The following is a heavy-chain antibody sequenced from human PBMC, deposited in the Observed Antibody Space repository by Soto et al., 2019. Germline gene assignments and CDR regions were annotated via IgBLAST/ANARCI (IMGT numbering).Heavy chain of an antibody. V-gene: IGHV1-69*13. CDR1: GGTFSSYA. J-gene: IGHJ5*02. D-gene: IGHD2-2*01. CDR3: ARVEPSEGNIVVVPADNWFDP. CDR2: IIPIFGTA. Sequence: SVKVSCKASGGTFSSYAISWVRQAPGQGLEWMGGIIPIFGTANYAQKFQGRVTITADESTSTAYMELSSLRSEDTAVYYCARVEPSEGNIVVVPADNWFDPWGQGTLVTVSS.